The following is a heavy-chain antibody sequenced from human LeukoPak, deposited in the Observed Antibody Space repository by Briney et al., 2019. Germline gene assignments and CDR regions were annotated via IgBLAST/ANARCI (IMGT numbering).Heavy chain of an antibody. Sequence: GGSLRLSCAASGFTFSSYRMTWVRQAPGKGLEWVANMDEDGGDIYYVDSVKGRFTISRDNAKKSLYLQMNSLRAEDTAVYYCARVGTSSWYVWGQGTLVTVSS. CDR3: ARVGTSSWYV. D-gene: IGHD6-13*01. V-gene: IGHV3-7*01. CDR2: MDEDGGDI. CDR1: GFTFSSYR. J-gene: IGHJ4*02.